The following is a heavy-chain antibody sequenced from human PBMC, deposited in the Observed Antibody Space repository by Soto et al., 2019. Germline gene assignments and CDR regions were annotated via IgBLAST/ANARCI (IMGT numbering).Heavy chain of an antibody. D-gene: IGHD3-22*01. Sequence: SVKVSCKASGGTFSSYAIRWVRKAPGHGLEWLGGIISISGTANSAQKFQGRVTITADESTSTAYMELSSLRSEDTAVYYCARESAVDYYDRRGYVLWGQGTLVTVSS. J-gene: IGHJ4*02. CDR2: IISISGTA. CDR3: ARESAVDYYDRRGYVL. CDR1: GGTFSSYA. V-gene: IGHV1-69*13.